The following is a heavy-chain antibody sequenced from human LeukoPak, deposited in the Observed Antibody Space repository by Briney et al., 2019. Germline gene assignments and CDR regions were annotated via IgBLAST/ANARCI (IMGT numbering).Heavy chain of an antibody. CDR2: IIPIFGTA. CDR3: ARAQLGTVVTPDWYFDL. D-gene: IGHD4-23*01. Sequence: SVKVSCKASGYTFTSYDINWVRQAPGQGLEWMGGIIPIFGTANYAQKFQGRVTITADKSASTGYMELSSLRSEDTAVYYCARAQLGTVVTPDWYFDLWGRGTLVTVSS. V-gene: IGHV1-69*06. J-gene: IGHJ2*01. CDR1: GYTFTSYD.